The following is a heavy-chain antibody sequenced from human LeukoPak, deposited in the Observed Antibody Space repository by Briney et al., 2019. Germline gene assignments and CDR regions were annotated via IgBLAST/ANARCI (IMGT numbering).Heavy chain of an antibody. Sequence: PGGSLRLSCAASGFTFNDHYMTWIRQAPGKGLEWLSYISGTSHIIYYADSVKGRLTISRDNAKSSLYLQMNSLRAEDTAVYYCARGLSHMEYWGQGSLVTVSS. D-gene: IGHD2/OR15-2a*01. V-gene: IGHV3-11*01. J-gene: IGHJ4*02. CDR1: GFTFNDHY. CDR2: ISGTSHII. CDR3: ARGLSHMEY.